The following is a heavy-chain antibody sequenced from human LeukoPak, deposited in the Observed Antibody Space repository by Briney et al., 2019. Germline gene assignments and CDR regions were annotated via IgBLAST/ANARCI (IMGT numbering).Heavy chain of an antibody. J-gene: IGHJ6*02. CDR1: GFTFSSYA. V-gene: IGHV3-30*09. D-gene: IGHD5-18*01. Sequence: PGGSLRLSCAASGFTFSSYAMHWVRQAPGKGLEWVAVISYGGSNKYYADSVKGRFAISRDNSKNTLYLQMNSLRAEDTAVYYCARSPGYSYGPVRYYYGMDVWGQGTTVTVSS. CDR3: ARSPGYSYGPVRYYYGMDV. CDR2: ISYGGSNK.